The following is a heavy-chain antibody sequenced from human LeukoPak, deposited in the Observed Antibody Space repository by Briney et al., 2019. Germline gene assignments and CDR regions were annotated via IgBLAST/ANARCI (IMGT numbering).Heavy chain of an antibody. CDR2: ISGFGDKT. D-gene: IGHD1-26*01. J-gene: IGHJ4*02. CDR1: GFTFNMFV. CDR3: ARGPYLQLDSGSFFDY. Sequence: GGSLRLSRAASGFTFNMFVMSWVRQAPGKGLEWVSGISGFGDKTNYADSVRGRFTISRDSSKNTVYLQMNSLRADDTAFYYCARGPYLQLDSGSFFDYWGQGTLGIVSS. V-gene: IGHV3-23*01.